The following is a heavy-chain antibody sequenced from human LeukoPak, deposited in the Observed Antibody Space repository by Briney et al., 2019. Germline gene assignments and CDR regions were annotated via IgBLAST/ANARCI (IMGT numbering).Heavy chain of an antibody. J-gene: IGHJ4*02. V-gene: IGHV1-69*13. CDR1: GGTFSSYA. CDR2: IIPIFGTA. Sequence: SVKVSCKASGGTFSSYAISWVRQAPGQGLEWMGGIIPIFGTANYAQKFQGRVTITADESTSTAYMELSSLRSEDTAVYYCARDRDSSGYYYSGVMDYWGQGTLVSVSS. D-gene: IGHD3-22*01. CDR3: ARDRDSSGYYYSGVMDY.